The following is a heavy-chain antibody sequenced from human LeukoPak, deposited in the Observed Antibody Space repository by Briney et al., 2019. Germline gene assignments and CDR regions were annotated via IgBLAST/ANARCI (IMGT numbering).Heavy chain of an antibody. V-gene: IGHV4-61*02. J-gene: IGHJ4*02. D-gene: IGHD1-26*01. Sequence: SETLSLTCAVSGASINSSSYFWNWIRQPAGKGLEYIGRVHTSETANYNPSLRSRVAISLDTSMNHFSLRLNSVTAADTAVYYCARDGYASGSYYDYWGQGTLVTVSS. CDR2: VHTSETA. CDR3: ARDGYASGSYYDY. CDR1: GASINSSSYF.